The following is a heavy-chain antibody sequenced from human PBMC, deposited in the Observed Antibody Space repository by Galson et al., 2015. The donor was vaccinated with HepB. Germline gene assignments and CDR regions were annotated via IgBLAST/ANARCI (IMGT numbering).Heavy chain of an antibody. D-gene: IGHD4-17*01. CDR1: GFTLSDYY. V-gene: IGHV3-11*06. CDR2: ISSSSLYT. J-gene: IGHJ4*02. CDR3: ARVADADYGDHSHFDF. Sequence: SLRLSCAVSGFTLSDYYMSWIRQAPGKGLEWISYISSSSLYTNYADSVKGRFTISRDNAKNSLYLQISSARAEDKALYYCARVADADYGDHSHFDFWGQGTLVTVSS.